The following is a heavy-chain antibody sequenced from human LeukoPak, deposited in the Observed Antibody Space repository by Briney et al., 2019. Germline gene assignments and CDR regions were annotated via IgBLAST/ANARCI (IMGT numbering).Heavy chain of an antibody. V-gene: IGHV4-39*01. J-gene: IGHJ4*02. D-gene: IGHD1-7*01. CDR2: IYYSGSA. CDR1: GGSISSSSYY. CDR3: ARHSYTGTMATYYFDY. Sequence: PSETLSLTCTVSGGSISSSSYYWGWIRQPPGKGVEWIGSIYYSGSAYYNPSLKSRLTISVDTSKNQFSLKLSSVTAADTAVYYCARHSYTGTMATYYFDYWGQGTLVTVSS.